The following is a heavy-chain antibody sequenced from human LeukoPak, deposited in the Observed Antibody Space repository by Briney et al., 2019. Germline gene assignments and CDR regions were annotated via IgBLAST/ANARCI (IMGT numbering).Heavy chain of an antibody. CDR3: ARATGAYCGGDCYFLFDY. V-gene: IGHV4-59*01. CDR1: GGSISSYY. D-gene: IGHD2-21*02. J-gene: IGHJ4*02. Sequence: ASETLSLTCTVSGGSISSYYWSWIRQPPGKGLEWIGYIYYSGSTNYSPSLKSRVTISVDTSKNQFSLKLSSVTAADTAVYYCARATGAYCGGDCYFLFDYWGQGTLVTVSS. CDR2: IYYSGST.